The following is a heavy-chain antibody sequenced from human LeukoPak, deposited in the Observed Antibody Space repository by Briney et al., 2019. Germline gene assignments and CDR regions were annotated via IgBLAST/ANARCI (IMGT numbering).Heavy chain of an antibody. CDR2: ISSSSGTI. V-gene: IGHV3-48*01. Sequence: PGGSLRLSCAASGFTFSTYSMNWVRQAPGKGLEWVSYISSSSGTIYYADSVKGRFAISRDNAKNSLYLQMNSLRAEDTAVYYCGRDVSSGGGIFDFGGQGTPVTVSS. CDR3: GRDVSSGGGIFDF. D-gene: IGHD2-15*01. CDR1: GFTFSTYS. J-gene: IGHJ4*02.